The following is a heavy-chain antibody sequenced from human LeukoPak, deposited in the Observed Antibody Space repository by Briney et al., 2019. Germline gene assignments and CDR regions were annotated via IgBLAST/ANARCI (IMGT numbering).Heavy chain of an antibody. J-gene: IGHJ4*02. CDR1: GYTFTSYG. CDR2: ISAYNGNT. D-gene: IGHD5-18*01. CDR3: ARGQHISMVTPHDY. Sequence: ASVKVSCKASGYTFTSYGISWVRQAPGHGLEWMGWISAYNGNTNYAKKLQGRVTMTPDISTSTAYMELRRLRSDDTAVYYCARGQHISMVTPHDYWGQGTLVTVSS. V-gene: IGHV1-18*01.